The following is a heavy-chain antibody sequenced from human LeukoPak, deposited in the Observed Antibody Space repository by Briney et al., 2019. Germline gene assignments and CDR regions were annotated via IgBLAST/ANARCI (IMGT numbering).Heavy chain of an antibody. V-gene: IGHV1-46*01. Sequence: ASVKVSCKASGYTFTSYYMHWVRQAPGQGLEWMGIINPSGGSTSYAQKFQGRVTMTRDTSTSTVYMELSSLRSEDTAVYYCARDPGTSDYYDSSGYYSGWFDPWGQGTLVTVSS. CDR1: GYTFTSYY. CDR3: ARDPGTSDYYDSSGYYSGWFDP. CDR2: INPSGGST. J-gene: IGHJ5*02. D-gene: IGHD3-22*01.